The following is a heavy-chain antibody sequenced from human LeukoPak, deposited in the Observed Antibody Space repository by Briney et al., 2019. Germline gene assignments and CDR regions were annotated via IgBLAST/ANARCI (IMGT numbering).Heavy chain of an antibody. V-gene: IGHV3-21*01. CDR1: GFTFSSYS. Sequence: GGSLRLSCAASGFTFSSYSMNWVRQAPGKGLEWVSSISSSSSYIYYADSVKGRFTISRDNAKNSLYLQMNSLRAEDTAVYYCARDPTAGGGDRLALDYWGQGTLVTVSS. J-gene: IGHJ4*02. D-gene: IGHD3-16*01. CDR2: ISSSSSYI. CDR3: ARDPTAGGGDRLALDY.